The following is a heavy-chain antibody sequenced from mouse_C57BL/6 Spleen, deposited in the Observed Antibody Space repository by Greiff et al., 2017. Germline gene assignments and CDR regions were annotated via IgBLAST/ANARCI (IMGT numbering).Heavy chain of an antibody. CDR3: ARIGYGNACAY. CDR2: IYPGSGST. J-gene: IGHJ3*01. CDR1: GYTFTSYW. Sequence: VQLQQPGAELVKPGASVKMSCKASGYTFTSYWITWVTQRPGQGLEWIGDIYPGSGSTNYNEKFKSKATLTVDTSSSTAYMQLSSLTSEDSAVYYCARIGYGNACAYWGQGTLVTVSA. V-gene: IGHV1-55*01. D-gene: IGHD2-1*01.